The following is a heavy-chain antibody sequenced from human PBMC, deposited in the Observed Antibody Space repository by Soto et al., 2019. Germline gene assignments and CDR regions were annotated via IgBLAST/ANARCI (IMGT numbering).Heavy chain of an antibody. V-gene: IGHV1-18*04. CDR3: ARDLGYGDYVDY. J-gene: IGHJ4*02. Sequence: ASVKVSCKASGYTFTSYGISWVRQAPLQGLEWMGWISAYTGNTNYAQKLQGRVTMTTDTSTSTAYMELRSLRSDDTAVYYCARDLGYGDYVDYWGQGTLVTVSS. CDR1: GYTFTSYG. D-gene: IGHD4-17*01. CDR2: ISAYTGNT.